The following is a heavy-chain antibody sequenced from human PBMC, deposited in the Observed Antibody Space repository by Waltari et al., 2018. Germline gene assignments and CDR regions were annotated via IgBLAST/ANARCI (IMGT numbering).Heavy chain of an antibody. V-gene: IGHV3-48*01. CDR3: ARDTNDSSGYFYYYGMDV. J-gene: IGHJ6*02. CDR2: ISSSSSTI. CDR1: GFTFSSYS. Sequence: EVQLVESGGGLVQPGGSLRLSCAASGFTFSSYSMNWVRQAPGKGLEWVSYISSSSSTISDAGSVKGRFTNARDNAKNSLYLQMNSLRAEDTAVYYCARDTNDSSGYFYYYGMDVWGQGTTVTVSS. D-gene: IGHD3-22*01.